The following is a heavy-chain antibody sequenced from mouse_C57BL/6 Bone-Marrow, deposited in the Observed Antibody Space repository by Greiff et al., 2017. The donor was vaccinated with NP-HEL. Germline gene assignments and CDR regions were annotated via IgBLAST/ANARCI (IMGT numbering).Heavy chain of an antibody. V-gene: IGHV8-12*01. CDR3: ARRRAYYGSSDWYFDG. CDR2: LYWDDDK. Sequence: QVTLKESGPGILQSSHSLSLTCSFSGFSLSTYGMGVSWIRQPSGKGLEWLAHLYWDDDKRYNPSLKSGLTIAKDTSRTQVFLKITRVDTADTDTYYCARRRAYYGSSDWYFDGWGTGTTVTVSS. CDR1: GFSLSTYGMG. J-gene: IGHJ1*03. D-gene: IGHD1-1*01.